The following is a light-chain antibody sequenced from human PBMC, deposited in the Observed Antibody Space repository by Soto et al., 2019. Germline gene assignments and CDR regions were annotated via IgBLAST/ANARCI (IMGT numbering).Light chain of an antibody. V-gene: IGKV1-39*01. Sequence: DIQITQSPSSLSASVGDRVTITCRASQSISTYLHWYQQKPRKAPNLLIYAASTLQSGVPSRFSGSGSGTDFTLTISSLQPEDFATYFCQHGYSTPLPFGGGTKVDI. J-gene: IGKJ4*01. CDR1: QSISTY. CDR3: QHGYSTPLP. CDR2: AAS.